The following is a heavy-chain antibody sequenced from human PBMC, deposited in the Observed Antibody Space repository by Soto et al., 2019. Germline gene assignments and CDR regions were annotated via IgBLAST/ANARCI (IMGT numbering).Heavy chain of an antibody. D-gene: IGHD2-8*01. CDR1: GGSISSGDYY. CDR3: AIGRTYCTNGVCSAVSYFDY. J-gene: IGHJ4*02. CDR2: IYYSGST. Sequence: QVQLQESGPGLVKPSQTLSLTCTVSGGSISSGDYYWSWIRQPPGKGLEWIGYIYYSGSTYYNPSLKSRVTTSVDTSKYLSSLKLSSVTAADTAVYYCAIGRTYCTNGVCSAVSYFDYWGQGTLVTVSS. V-gene: IGHV4-30-4*01.